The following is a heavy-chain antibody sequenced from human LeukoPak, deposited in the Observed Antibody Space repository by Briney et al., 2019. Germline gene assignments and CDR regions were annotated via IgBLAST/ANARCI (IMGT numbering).Heavy chain of an antibody. CDR2: IKTDGGST. D-gene: IGHD2-2*01. CDR1: GFSFSSYW. V-gene: IGHV3-74*01. CDR3: ARDLVVVLVPAAMGWFDP. Sequence: GGSLRLSCAASGFSFSSYWMHWARQAPGKGLVWVSRIKTDGGSTSYADSVKGRFTISRDNAKNTLYLQMNSLRAEDTAVYYCARDLVVVLVPAAMGWFDPWGQGTLVTVSS. J-gene: IGHJ5*02.